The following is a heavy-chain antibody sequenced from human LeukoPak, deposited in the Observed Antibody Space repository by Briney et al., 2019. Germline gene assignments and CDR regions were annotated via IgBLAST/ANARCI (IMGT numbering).Heavy chain of an antibody. V-gene: IGHV1-46*01. CDR3: ARESPRIVVVITASNWFDP. J-gene: IGHJ5*02. CDR2: INPSGGST. CDR1: GYTFTSYY. D-gene: IGHD3-22*01. Sequence: ASVKVSCKASGYTFTSYYMHWVRQAPGQGLEWMGIINPSGGSTSYAQKFQGRVTMTRDTSTSTVYMELSSLRSEDTAVYYCARESPRIVVVITASNWFDPWGQGTLVTVSS.